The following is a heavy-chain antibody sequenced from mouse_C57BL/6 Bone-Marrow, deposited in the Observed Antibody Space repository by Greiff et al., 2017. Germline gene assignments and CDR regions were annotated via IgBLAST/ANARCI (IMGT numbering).Heavy chain of an antibody. Sequence: QVQLQQPGAELVKPGASVKLSCKASGYTFTSYWMHWVKQRPGQGLEWIGMIHPNSGSTNYNEKFKSKATLTVDKSSSTAYMQLSSLTSEDSAVXYCARTGFPYYYGSSYFDYWGQGTTLTVSS. CDR1: GYTFTSYW. CDR3: ARTGFPYYYGSSYFDY. D-gene: IGHD1-1*01. CDR2: IHPNSGST. V-gene: IGHV1-64*01. J-gene: IGHJ2*01.